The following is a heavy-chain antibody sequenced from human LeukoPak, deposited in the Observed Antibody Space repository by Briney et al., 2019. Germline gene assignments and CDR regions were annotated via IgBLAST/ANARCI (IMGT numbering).Heavy chain of an antibody. CDR3: ARRTSGTDLMGSDY. V-gene: IGHV1-18*01. CDR1: GYTFTSYG. CDR2: ISAYNGNT. D-gene: IGHD1-26*01. Sequence: VASVKVSCKASGYTFTSYGISWVRQAPGQGLEWMGWISAYNGNTNYAQKLQGRVTMTTDTSTSTAYMELRSLRSDDTAVYYCARRTSGTDLMGSDYWGQGTLVTVSS. J-gene: IGHJ4*02.